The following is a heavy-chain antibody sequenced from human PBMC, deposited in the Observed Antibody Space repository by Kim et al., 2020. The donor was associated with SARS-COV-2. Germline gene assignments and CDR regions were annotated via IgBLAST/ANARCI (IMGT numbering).Heavy chain of an antibody. CDR2: ISGSGGST. D-gene: IGHD3-9*01. Sequence: GGSLRLSCAASGFTFSSYAMSWVRQAPGKGLEWVSAISGSGGSTYYADSVKGRFTISRDNSKNTLYLQMNSLRAEDTAVYYCAKDGSYYDILTGYYLNNWFDPWGQGTLVTVSS. V-gene: IGHV3-23*01. J-gene: IGHJ5*02. CDR3: AKDGSYYDILTGYYLNNWFDP. CDR1: GFTFSSYA.